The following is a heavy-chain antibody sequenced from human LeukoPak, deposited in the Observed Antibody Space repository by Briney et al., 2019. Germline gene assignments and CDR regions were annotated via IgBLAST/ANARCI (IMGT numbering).Heavy chain of an antibody. CDR1: EFTFGNSW. CDR2: INSDGSTT. V-gene: IGHV3-74*01. CDR3: ASGGGWVFFN. J-gene: IGHJ4*02. D-gene: IGHD6-19*01. Sequence: GGSLRLSCAASEFTFGNSWMHWVRQAPGKGLVWISRINSDGSTTNYADSVKGRFTISRDNARNSQFLQMNSLRAEDTAVYYCASGGGWVFFNWGQGTLVTVSS.